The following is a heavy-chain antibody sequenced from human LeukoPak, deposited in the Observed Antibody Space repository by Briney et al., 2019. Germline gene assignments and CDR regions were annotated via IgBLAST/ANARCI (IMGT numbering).Heavy chain of an antibody. CDR2: ISSSSDTI. V-gene: IGHV3-48*04. Sequence: GGSLRLSCTGSGFTFSTSGMNWVRQAPGRGLDWISYISSSSDTIVYADSVKGRFTSSRDNAKNSLYLQMSGLRAEDTAVYYCARDITGTTGAIDYWGQGTLVTVSS. J-gene: IGHJ4*02. D-gene: IGHD1-20*01. CDR3: ARDITGTTGAIDY. CDR1: GFTFSTSG.